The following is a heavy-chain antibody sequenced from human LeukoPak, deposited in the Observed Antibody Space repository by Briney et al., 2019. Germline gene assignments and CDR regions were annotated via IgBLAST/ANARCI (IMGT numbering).Heavy chain of an antibody. CDR2: IYYSGST. Sequence: SETLSLTCTVPGGSISSYYWSWIRQPPGKGLEWIGYIYYSGSTNYNPSLKSRVTISVDTSKNQFSLKLSSVTAADTAVYYCARRITMVRGPSGAFDIWGQGTMVTVSS. CDR3: ARRITMVRGPSGAFDI. CDR1: GGSISSYY. D-gene: IGHD3-10*01. J-gene: IGHJ3*02. V-gene: IGHV4-59*08.